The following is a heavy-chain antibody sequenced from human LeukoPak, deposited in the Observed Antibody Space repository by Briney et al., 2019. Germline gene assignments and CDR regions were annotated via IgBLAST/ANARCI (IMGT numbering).Heavy chain of an antibody. CDR3: ARSPKPDGVTGFDY. CDR1: GFTFSSYA. Sequence: GRSLRLSCAASGFTFSSYAMHWVRQAPGKGLEWVAVISYDGSNKYYADSVKGRFTISRDNSKNTLYPQMNSLRAEDTAVYYCARSPKPDGVTGFDYWGQGTLVTVSS. J-gene: IGHJ4*02. D-gene: IGHD2-21*02. CDR2: ISYDGSNK. V-gene: IGHV3-30-3*01.